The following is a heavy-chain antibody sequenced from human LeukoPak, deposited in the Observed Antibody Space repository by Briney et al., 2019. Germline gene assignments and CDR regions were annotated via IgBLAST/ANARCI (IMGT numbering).Heavy chain of an antibody. CDR2: ISYDGRNT. CDR1: GFTFSTYS. Sequence: PGGSLRLSCAASGFTFSTYSMNWVRQAPGKGLEWVAIISYDGRNTFYADSVKGRFTISRDNSKNTLFLQMNSLRAEDTAMYYCASLRFSAAYYADYWGQGTLVTVSS. J-gene: IGHJ4*02. CDR3: ASLRFSAAYYADY. D-gene: IGHD1-26*01. V-gene: IGHV3-30*03.